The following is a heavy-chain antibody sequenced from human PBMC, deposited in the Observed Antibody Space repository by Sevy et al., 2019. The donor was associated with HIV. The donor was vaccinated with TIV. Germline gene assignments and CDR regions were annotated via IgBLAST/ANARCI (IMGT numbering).Heavy chain of an antibody. J-gene: IGHJ4*02. CDR2: ISSSSSTI. D-gene: IGHD6-13*01. Sequence: GGSLRLSCAASGFTFSSCSMNWVRQAPGKGLEWVSYISSSSSTIYYADSVKGRFTISRDNAKNSLYLQMNSLRDEDTAVYYCAYSSSWLFDYWGQGTLVTVSS. V-gene: IGHV3-48*02. CDR1: GFTFSSCS. CDR3: AYSSSWLFDY.